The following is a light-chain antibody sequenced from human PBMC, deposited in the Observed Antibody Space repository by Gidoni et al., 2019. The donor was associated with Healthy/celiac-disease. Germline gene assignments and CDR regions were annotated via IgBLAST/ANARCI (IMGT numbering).Light chain of an antibody. CDR2: WAS. J-gene: IGKJ2*01. CDR3: QQYYSTPHT. Sequence: DIVMTQSPDPLAVSLGERATINCKSSQSALYSSNNKSYLAWYQQKPGQPPKLLIYWASTRESGVPDRFSGSGSGTDFTLTISSLQAEDVAVYYCQQYYSTPHTFGQGTKLEIK. V-gene: IGKV4-1*01. CDR1: QSALYSSNNKSY.